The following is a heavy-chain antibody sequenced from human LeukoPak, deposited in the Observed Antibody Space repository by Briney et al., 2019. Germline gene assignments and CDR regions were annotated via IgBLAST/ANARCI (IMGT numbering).Heavy chain of an antibody. D-gene: IGHD1-14*01. CDR1: GFTFSSYW. CDR2: IKQDGSEK. V-gene: IGHV3-7*01. J-gene: IGHJ4*02. CDR3: ARGPQPGGEFDY. Sequence: GGSLRLSCAASGFTFSSYWVSWVRQAPGKGLEWVANIKQDGSEKYYVDSVKGRFTISRDNAKNSLYLQMNSLRAEDTAVYYCARGPQPGGEFDYWGQGTLVTVSS.